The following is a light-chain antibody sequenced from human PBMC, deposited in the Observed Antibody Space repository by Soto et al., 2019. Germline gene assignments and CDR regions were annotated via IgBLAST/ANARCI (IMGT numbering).Light chain of an antibody. CDR3: SLYTGRNTGV. J-gene: IGLJ1*01. CDR1: SSDVGGYNY. CDR2: DVN. Sequence: QSALTQPASVSGSPGQSITISCTGTSSDVGGYNYVSWYQQHPGKAPKLMIYDVNNRPSGVSNRFSGSKSGNTASLTISGLEAEDDADYYCSLYTGRNTGVFGTGTKLTVL. V-gene: IGLV2-14*01.